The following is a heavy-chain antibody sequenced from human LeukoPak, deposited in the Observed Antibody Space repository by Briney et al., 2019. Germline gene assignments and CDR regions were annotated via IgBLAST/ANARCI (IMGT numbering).Heavy chain of an antibody. V-gene: IGHV3-23*01. CDR3: AKYTTTVKDAFDI. D-gene: IGHD4-17*01. CDR1: GFTFSSYT. Sequence: GGSLRLSCAASGFTFSSYTMSWVRQAPGKGLEWVSTITTSDGNTYYADSVKGRFTISRDNSKNTLYLQMNSLRAEDTAVYYCAKYTTTVKDAFDIWGQGTMVTVSS. J-gene: IGHJ3*02. CDR2: ITTSDGNT.